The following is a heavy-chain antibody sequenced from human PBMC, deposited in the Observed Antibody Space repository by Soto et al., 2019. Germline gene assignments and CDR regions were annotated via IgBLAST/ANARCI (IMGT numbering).Heavy chain of an antibody. D-gene: IGHD4-4*01. CDR2: ISGSGGTT. V-gene: IGHV3-23*01. J-gene: IGHJ4*02. CDR3: AKIYSTWSTFDY. CDR1: GFSFNIDA. Sequence: EVQLLESGGGLVQPGGSLRLSCVASGFSFNIDAMSWVRQAPGKGLEWVSRISGSGGTTHYADSVKGRFTISRDNSKNTLSLQMNSLRAEDTAVYYCAKIYSTWSTFDYWGQGTLVTVSS.